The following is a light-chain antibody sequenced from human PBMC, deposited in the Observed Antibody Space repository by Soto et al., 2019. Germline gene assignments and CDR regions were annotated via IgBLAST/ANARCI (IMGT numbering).Light chain of an antibody. CDR1: QSVTKY. CDR3: QQRTIWPLT. CDR2: DAS. Sequence: EIVLTQSPATLSLSPGERATLSCRASQSVTKYLSWYQQKPGQAPRLLIYDASNRATGIPARFSGSGSGTDFTLTISGLEPEDFAVYYCQQRTIWPLTFGGGTKVEIK. V-gene: IGKV3-11*01. J-gene: IGKJ4*01.